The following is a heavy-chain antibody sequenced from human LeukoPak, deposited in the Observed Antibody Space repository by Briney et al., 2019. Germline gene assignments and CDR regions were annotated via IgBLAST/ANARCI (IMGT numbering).Heavy chain of an antibody. CDR1: GGSFSGYY. J-gene: IGHJ5*02. CDR3: ARGSIVVVPAANWFDP. CDR2: INHSGST. D-gene: IGHD2-2*01. Sequence: SETPSLTCAVYGGSFSGYYWSWIRQPPGKGLEWIGEINHSGSTNYNPSLKSRVTISVDTSKNQFSLKLSSVTAADTAVYYCARGSIVVVPAANWFDPWGQGTLVTVSS. V-gene: IGHV4-34*01.